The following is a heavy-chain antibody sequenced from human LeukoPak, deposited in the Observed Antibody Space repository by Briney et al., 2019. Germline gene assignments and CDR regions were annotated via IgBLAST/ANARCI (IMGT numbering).Heavy chain of an antibody. CDR1: GFTFSNYG. Sequence: GGSLRLSCAASGFTFSNYGMSWVRQAPGKGLEWVSGLSSSGFSTYYADSVKGRFTISRGSSKNTLYLQMNSLRAEDTAVYYCAKDQGVTGTGDWFDAWGQGALVTVSS. D-gene: IGHD1-20*01. CDR2: LSSSGFST. CDR3: AKDQGVTGTGDWFDA. J-gene: IGHJ5*02. V-gene: IGHV3-23*01.